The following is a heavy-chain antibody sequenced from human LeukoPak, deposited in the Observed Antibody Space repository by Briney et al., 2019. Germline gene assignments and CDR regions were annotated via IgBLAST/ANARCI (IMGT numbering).Heavy chain of an antibody. J-gene: IGHJ4*02. V-gene: IGHV3-21*01. D-gene: IGHD1-7*01. CDR3: AKDRTGTTRYFDY. Sequence: KAGGSLRLSGAASGFTFSSYSMNWVRQAPGKGLEWVSSISSSSSYIYYADSVKGRFTISRDNSKNTLYLQMNSLRAEDTAVYYCAKDRTGTTRYFDYWGQGTLVTVSS. CDR2: ISSSSSYI. CDR1: GFTFSSYS.